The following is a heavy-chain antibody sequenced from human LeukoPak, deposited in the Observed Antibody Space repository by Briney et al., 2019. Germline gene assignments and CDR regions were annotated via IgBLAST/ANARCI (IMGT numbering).Heavy chain of an antibody. CDR2: INPNSGGT. CDR1: GYTFTGYY. CDR3: ASLDIVVVVAATLTTMDA. D-gene: IGHD2-15*01. J-gene: IGHJ6*02. V-gene: IGHV1-2*02. Sequence: ASVKVSCKASGYTFTGYYMHWVRQAPGQGLEWMGWINPNSGGTNYAQKFQGRVTMTRDTSISTAYMELSRLRSDDTAVYYCASLDIVVVVAATLTTMDAWGQGTTVTVSS.